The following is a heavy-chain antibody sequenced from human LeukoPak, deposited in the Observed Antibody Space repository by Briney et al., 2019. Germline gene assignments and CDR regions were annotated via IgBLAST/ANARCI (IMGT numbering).Heavy chain of an antibody. CDR1: GYTFTVYY. CDR3: AKVGGYGSGSHFDY. CDR2: INPNSGGT. J-gene: IGHJ4*02. V-gene: IGHV1-2*02. D-gene: IGHD3-10*01. Sequence: ASVEVSCKASGYTFTVYYIHWVRQAPGQGLEWVGWINPNSGGTNYAQKFQGSVTMTRDTSISTAYMELSRLRSDDTAVYYCAKVGGYGSGSHFDYWGQGTLVTVSS.